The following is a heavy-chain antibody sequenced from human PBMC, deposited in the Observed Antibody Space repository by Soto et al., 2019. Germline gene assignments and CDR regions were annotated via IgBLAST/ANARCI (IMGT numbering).Heavy chain of an antibody. CDR2: IYWDDDE. Sequence: ITLKESGPTLVKPTQTLTLTCTFSGFSLNTGGVGVGWVRQPRGKAMEWLALIYWDDDERYRPSLRSRLTITKDTIKNQVVLTMTNMDPEDTATYYCVRNWRYYGGDYYYGMDAWGKGTTVTVSS. CDR1: GFSLNTGGVG. CDR3: VRNWRYYGGDYYYGMDA. D-gene: IGHD3-10*01. J-gene: IGHJ6*04. V-gene: IGHV2-5*02.